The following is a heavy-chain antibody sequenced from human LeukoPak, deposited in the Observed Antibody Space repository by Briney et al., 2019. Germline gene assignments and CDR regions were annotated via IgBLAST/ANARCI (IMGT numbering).Heavy chain of an antibody. V-gene: IGHV4-4*07. CDR3: ARDRQWLVRWDNWFDP. CDR1: GGSISSYY. Sequence: ASETLSLTCTVSGGSISSYYWSWIRQPAGKGLEWIGRIYTSGSTNYNPSLKSRVTMSVDTPKNQFSLKLSSVTAADTAVYYCARDRQWLVRWDNWFDPWGQGTLVTVSS. CDR2: IYTSGST. J-gene: IGHJ5*02. D-gene: IGHD6-19*01.